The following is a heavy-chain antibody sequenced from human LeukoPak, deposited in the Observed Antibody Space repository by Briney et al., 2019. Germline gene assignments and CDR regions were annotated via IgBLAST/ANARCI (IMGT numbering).Heavy chain of an antibody. CDR2: IYYSGST. D-gene: IGHD4-11*01. J-gene: IGHJ4*02. Sequence: SETLSLTCTVSGGSVSSSSYYWGWIRQPPGKGLEWIGSIYYSGSTYYNPSLKSRVTISVDTSKNQFSLKLSSVTAADTAVYYCAREPYSNYPTPPFDYWGQGTLVTVSS. CDR1: GGSVSSSSYY. CDR3: AREPYSNYPTPPFDY. V-gene: IGHV4-39*07.